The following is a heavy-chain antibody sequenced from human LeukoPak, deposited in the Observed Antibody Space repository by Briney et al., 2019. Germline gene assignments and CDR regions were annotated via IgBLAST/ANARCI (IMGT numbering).Heavy chain of an antibody. CDR2: IIPILGIA. D-gene: IGHD2-2*02. J-gene: IGHJ6*02. V-gene: IGHV1-69*04. CDR3: APDLYCSSTSCYTERIYYYGMDV. CDR1: GGTFSSYA. Sequence: SVKVSCKASGGTFSSYAISWVRQAPGQGLEWMGRIIPILGIANYAQKFQGRVTITADKSTSTAYMELSSLRSEDTAVYYCAPDLYCSSTSCYTERIYYYGMDVWGQGTTVTVSS.